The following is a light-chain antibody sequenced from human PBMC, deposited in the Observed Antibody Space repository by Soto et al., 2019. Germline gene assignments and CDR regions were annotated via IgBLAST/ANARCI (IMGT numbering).Light chain of an antibody. V-gene: IGLV2-14*01. CDR3: SSYTSTSSPVV. Sequence: QSALTQPASVSGSPGQSTTVSCTGSSSDVGGYKYVSWYQQHPGKAPKLMIFEVSNRPSGVSDRFSGSKSGNTASLTISGLQAEDEADYFCSSYTSTSSPVVFGGGTKLTVL. CDR1: SSDVGGYKY. J-gene: IGLJ2*01. CDR2: EVS.